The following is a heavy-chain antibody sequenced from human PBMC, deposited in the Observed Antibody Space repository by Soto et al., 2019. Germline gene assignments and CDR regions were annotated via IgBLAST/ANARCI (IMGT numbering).Heavy chain of an antibody. D-gene: IGHD2-21*02. J-gene: IGHJ4*02. V-gene: IGHV4-31*03. CDR3: VRDHIAYCGGDCYKD. Sequence: QVQLQESGPGLVKPSQTLSLTCTVYGGSISSGGYYWSWIRQHLGKGLEWIGYIYYSGSTYYNPSLKSRVTISVDTSKNQFSLKLSSVTAADTAVYYCVRDHIAYCGGDCYKDWGQGTLVTVSS. CDR1: GGSISSGGYY. CDR2: IYYSGST.